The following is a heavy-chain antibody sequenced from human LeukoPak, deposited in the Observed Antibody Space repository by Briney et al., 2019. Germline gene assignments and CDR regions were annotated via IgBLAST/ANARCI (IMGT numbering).Heavy chain of an antibody. Sequence: PSETLSLTCTVSGGSISRSRDYWGWIRQPPGKGLEWIGSIYYSGSTYYNPSLKSRVTISVDTSKNQFSLKLSSVTAADTAVYYCATSYSGGYPVAVDIWGQGTMVTVSS. CDR2: IYYSGST. V-gene: IGHV4-39*07. D-gene: IGHD1-26*01. J-gene: IGHJ3*02. CDR1: GGSISRSRDY. CDR3: ATSYSGGYPVAVDI.